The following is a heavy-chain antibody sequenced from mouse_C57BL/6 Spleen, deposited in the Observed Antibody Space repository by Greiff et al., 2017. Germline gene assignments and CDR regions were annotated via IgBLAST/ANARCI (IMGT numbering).Heavy chain of an antibody. V-gene: IGHV1-55*01. CDR3: ARRMSLGYAMDY. J-gene: IGHJ4*01. D-gene: IGHD4-1*01. Sequence: QVQLQQPGAELVKPGASVKMSCKASGYTFTSYWITWVKQRPGQGLEWIGDIYPGSGSPNYNEKFKSKATLTVDASSSTAYMQLSCLTSEDSAVYYWARRMSLGYAMDYWGQGTSGTVSS. CDR1: GYTFTSYW. CDR2: IYPGSGSP.